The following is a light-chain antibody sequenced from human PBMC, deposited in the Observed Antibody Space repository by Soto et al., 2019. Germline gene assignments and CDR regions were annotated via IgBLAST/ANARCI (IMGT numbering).Light chain of an antibody. J-gene: IGKJ4*01. CDR3: QQRSNWPST. CDR2: DAF. CDR1: QSVRSY. Sequence: EIVLTQSPVTLSLSPGERATLSFRASQSVRSYLAWYQQKPGQAPRLLIYDAFKRATGIPDRFSGSGSGTDFTLTVSSLEPEDLAVYYCQQRSNWPSTFGGGTKVEIK. V-gene: IGKV3-11*01.